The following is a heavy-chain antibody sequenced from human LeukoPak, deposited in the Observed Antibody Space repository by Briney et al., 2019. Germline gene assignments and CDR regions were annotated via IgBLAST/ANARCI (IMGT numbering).Heavy chain of an antibody. CDR2: ISTSSTYT. CDR1: GFTFSDYY. Sequence: GGSLRLSCTASGFTFSDYYMSWIRQAPGKGLEWVSYISTSSTYTNYADSVKGRFTISRDNAKNSLFLQMNSLRAEDTAVYYCARAITTTAPFDYWGQGTLATVSS. V-gene: IGHV3-11*06. D-gene: IGHD1-1*01. CDR3: ARAITTTAPFDY. J-gene: IGHJ4*02.